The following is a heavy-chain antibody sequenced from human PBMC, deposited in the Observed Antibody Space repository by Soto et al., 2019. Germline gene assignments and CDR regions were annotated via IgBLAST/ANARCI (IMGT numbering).Heavy chain of an antibody. CDR2: ISAYNGNT. Sequence: QVQLVQSGAEVKKPGASVKVSCKASGYTFTSYGITWVRQAPGQGLEWMGWISAYNGNTNYAQKLQGRATMTPDTSTSTAYMELRSLRSGDTAVYYCARNEIRGSGYGDYGHYDYYYMDVWGKGTAVTVSS. V-gene: IGHV1-18*01. CDR1: GYTFTSYG. D-gene: IGHD4-17*01. CDR3: ARNEIRGSGYGDYGHYDYYYMDV. J-gene: IGHJ6*03.